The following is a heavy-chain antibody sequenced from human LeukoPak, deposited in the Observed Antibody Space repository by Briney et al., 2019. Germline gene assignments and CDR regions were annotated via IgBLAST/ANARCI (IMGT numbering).Heavy chain of an antibody. CDR1: GFTFSGSA. J-gene: IGHJ4*02. D-gene: IGHD1-26*01. Sequence: VQPGGSLRLSCAASGFTFSGSALHWVRQASGKGLEWVGRIRSTANGYATAYAASVKGRFTISRDDSKNTAYLQMDSLKTEDTAVYYCTTGGNYYEYWGQGTLVTVSS. CDR2: IRSTANGYAT. CDR3: TTGGNYYEY. V-gene: IGHV3-73*01.